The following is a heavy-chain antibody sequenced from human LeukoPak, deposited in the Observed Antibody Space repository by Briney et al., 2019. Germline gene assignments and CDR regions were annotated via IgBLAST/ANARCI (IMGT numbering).Heavy chain of an antibody. J-gene: IGHJ5*02. CDR3: ARGEHNYSYYPHWFDP. CDR1: GGSISSSSYY. V-gene: IGHV4-39*07. CDR2: IYYSGST. D-gene: IGHD3-16*01. Sequence: SSETLSLTCTVSGGSISSSSYYWGWIRQPPGKGLEWIGSIYYSGSTYYNPSLKSRVTISVDTSKNQFSLKLSSVTAADTAVYYCARGEHNYSYYPHWFDPWGQGTLVTVSS.